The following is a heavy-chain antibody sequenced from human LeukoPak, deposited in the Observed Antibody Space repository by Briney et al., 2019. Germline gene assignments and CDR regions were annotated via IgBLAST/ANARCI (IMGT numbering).Heavy chain of an antibody. CDR2: INPNSGGT. CDR3: ARLADRWFDP. J-gene: IGHJ5*02. Sequence: ASVKVSCKTSGYTFTGYYIHWVRQAPGQGLEWMGWINPNSGGTNYAQKFQGRVTMTRDTSISAAYMELSSLRSDDTAVYYCARLADRWFDPWGQGTLVTVSS. CDR1: GYTFTGYY. V-gene: IGHV1-2*02.